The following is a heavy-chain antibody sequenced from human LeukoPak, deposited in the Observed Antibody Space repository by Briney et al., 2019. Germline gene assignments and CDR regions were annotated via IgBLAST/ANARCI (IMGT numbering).Heavy chain of an antibody. V-gene: IGHV3-7*03. CDR2: IKQDESEK. D-gene: IGHD1-26*01. J-gene: IGHJ3*01. Sequence: GGSLRLSCTASGFSFSNYWMSWVRQAPGKGLEWVASIKQDESEKYYVDSVKGRFTTSRDNAKSSLYLQMNALRGEDTAVYYCARLVGDVTTWDCWGQGTMVTVSS. CDR1: GFSFSNYW. CDR3: ARLVGDVTTWDC.